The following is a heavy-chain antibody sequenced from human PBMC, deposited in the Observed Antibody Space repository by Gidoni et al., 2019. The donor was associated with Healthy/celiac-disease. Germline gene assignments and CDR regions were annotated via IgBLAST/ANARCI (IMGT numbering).Heavy chain of an antibody. J-gene: IGHJ4*02. CDR3: AKAQGGLVPFDY. V-gene: IGHV3-9*01. CDR1: GFTFDDYA. CDR2: ISWNSGSI. D-gene: IGHD3-10*01. Sequence: EVKLVESGGGWVQPGRYMRLSCAASGFTFDDYAMHWVRQAPGKGLEWVSGISWNSGSIGYADSVKGRFTISRDNAKNSLYLQMNSLRAEDTALYYCAKAQGGLVPFDYWGQGTLVTVSS.